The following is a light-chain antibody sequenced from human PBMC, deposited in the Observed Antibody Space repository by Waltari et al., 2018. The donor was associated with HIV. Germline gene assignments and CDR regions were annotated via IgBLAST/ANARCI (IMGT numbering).Light chain of an antibody. CDR3: DKNVSVPRK. CDR1: RKVLYSSNNKNY. Sequence: LVMTQSPESLVLSLGERPPIYCKSIRKVLYSSNNKNYLAGYKHKPGQPPKLFIYWGSTRESGVPDRCAGGEAETNFSCTISSREAGDGGVYGSDKNVSVPRKFGQRTKVEMK. CDR2: WGS. J-gene: IGKJ1*01. V-gene: IGKV4-1*01.